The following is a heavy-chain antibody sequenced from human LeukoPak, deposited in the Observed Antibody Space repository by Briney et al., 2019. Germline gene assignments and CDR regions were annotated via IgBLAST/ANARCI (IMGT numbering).Heavy chain of an antibody. CDR3: ARGRLLYFGKRGDY. Sequence: GESLRLSCAASGFTFSSYAMHWVRQAPGKGLEWVAVILYDGSNIYYGDSVKGRFTISRDNSENTLYLQMNSLRPEDTAVYYCARGRLLYFGKRGDYWGQGTLVTVSS. V-gene: IGHV3-30*04. D-gene: IGHD3-3*01. J-gene: IGHJ4*02. CDR2: ILYDGSNI. CDR1: GFTFSSYA.